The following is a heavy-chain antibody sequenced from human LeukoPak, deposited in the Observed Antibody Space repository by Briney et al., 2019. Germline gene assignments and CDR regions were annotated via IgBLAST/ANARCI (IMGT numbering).Heavy chain of an antibody. CDR3: ARAPRTYIAAEGFDP. D-gene: IGHD6-13*01. Sequence: ASVKVSCKASGYTFTSYYMHWVRQAPGQGLEWMGIINPSGGSTSYAQKFQGRVTMTRNTSISTAYMELSSLRSEDTAVYYCARAPRTYIAAEGFDPWGQGTLVTVSS. CDR1: GYTFTSYY. CDR2: INPSGGST. V-gene: IGHV1-46*01. J-gene: IGHJ5*02.